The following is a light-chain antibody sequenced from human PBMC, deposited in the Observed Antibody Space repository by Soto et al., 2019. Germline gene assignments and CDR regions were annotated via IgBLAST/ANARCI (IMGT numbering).Light chain of an antibody. CDR2: EGS. J-gene: IGLJ3*02. CDR3: CSYAGSSTLV. Sequence: QSALTQPASVSGSPGQSITISCTGTSSDVGSYNLVSWYQQHPGKAPKLMIYEGSKRPSGVSNRFSGSKSGNKASLTISGLQSEDEADYYCCSYAGSSTLVFCGGTKLTVL. V-gene: IGLV2-23*01. CDR1: SSDVGSYNL.